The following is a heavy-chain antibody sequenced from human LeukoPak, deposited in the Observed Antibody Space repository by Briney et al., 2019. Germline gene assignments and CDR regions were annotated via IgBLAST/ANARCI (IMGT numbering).Heavy chain of an antibody. CDR3: ARGGAWTTFYYFDY. CDR2: INAGNGNT. Sequence: ASVKASCKASGYTFTSYAMHWVRQAPGQRLEWMGWINAGNGNTKYSQKFQGRVTITRDTSASTAYMELSSLRSEDTAVYYCARGGAWTTFYYFDYWGQGTLVTVSS. CDR1: GYTFTSYA. V-gene: IGHV1-3*01. J-gene: IGHJ4*02. D-gene: IGHD1-1*01.